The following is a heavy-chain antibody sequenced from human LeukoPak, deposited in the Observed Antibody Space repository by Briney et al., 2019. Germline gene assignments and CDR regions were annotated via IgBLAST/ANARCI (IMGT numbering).Heavy chain of an antibody. CDR2: IYTSGST. CDR1: GGSISSYY. J-gene: IGHJ6*02. CDR3: ARDSIVVTNYYYGMDV. Sequence: SETLSLTCTVSGGSISSYYWSWIRQPAGKGLEWIGRIYTSGSTNYNPSLKSRVTMSVGTSKNQFSLKLSSVTAADTAVYYCARDSIVVTNYYYGMDVWGQGTTVTVSS. V-gene: IGHV4-4*07. D-gene: IGHD1-26*01.